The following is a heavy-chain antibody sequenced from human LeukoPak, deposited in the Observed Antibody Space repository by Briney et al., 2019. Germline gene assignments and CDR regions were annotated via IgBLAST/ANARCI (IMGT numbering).Heavy chain of an antibody. D-gene: IGHD3-9*01. V-gene: IGHV4-39*02. J-gene: IGHJ5*02. CDR2: IYYSGST. Sequence: SETLSLTCTVSGDSISSGSYYWSWIRQPAGKGLDWIGSIYYSGSTYYNPSLQSRVTISVDTSKNQFSLKLNSVTAADTAVYYCAKDDSRFFDWSKQLSPWGQGTLVTVSS. CDR1: GDSISSGSYY. CDR3: AKDDSRFFDWSKQLSP.